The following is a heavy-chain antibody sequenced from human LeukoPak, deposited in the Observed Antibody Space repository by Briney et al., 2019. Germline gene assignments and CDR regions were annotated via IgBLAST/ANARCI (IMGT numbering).Heavy chain of an antibody. V-gene: IGHV4-39*07. J-gene: IGHJ4*02. D-gene: IGHD2-21*02. Sequence: SSETLSLTCTVSGGSISSSSYYWGWIRQPPGKGLEWIGSIYYSGSTYYNPSLKSRVTISVDTSKNQFSLKLSSVTAADTAVYYCARGRPLPYCGGDCYAATYLDYWGQGTLVTVSS. CDR2: IYYSGST. CDR3: ARGRPLPYCGGDCYAATYLDY. CDR1: GGSISSSSYY.